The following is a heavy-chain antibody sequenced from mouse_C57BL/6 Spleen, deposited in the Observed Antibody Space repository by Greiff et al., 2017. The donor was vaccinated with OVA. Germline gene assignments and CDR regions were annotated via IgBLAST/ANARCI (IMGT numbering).Heavy chain of an antibody. D-gene: IGHD2-12*01. CDR3: ARHEEGAYYSPDYAMDY. CDR2: FYPGSGSI. CDR1: GYTFTEYT. Sequence: VQLQESGAELVKPGASVKLSCKASGYTFTEYTIHWVKQRSGQGLEWIGWFYPGSGSIKYNEKFKDKATLTADKSSSTVYMELSRLTSEDSAVYFCARHEEGAYYSPDYAMDYWGQGTSVTVSS. V-gene: IGHV1-62-2*01. J-gene: IGHJ4*01.